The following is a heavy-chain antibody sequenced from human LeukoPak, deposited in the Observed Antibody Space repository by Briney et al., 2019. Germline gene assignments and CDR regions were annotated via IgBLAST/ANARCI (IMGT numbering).Heavy chain of an antibody. D-gene: IGHD4-17*01. CDR1: GFTFSSYA. J-gene: IGHJ6*02. V-gene: IGHV3-23*01. Sequence: GGSLRLSCAASGFTFSSYAMSWVRQAPGKGLEWVSAISGSGGSTYYADSVKGRFTISRDNSKNTLYLQMNSLRAEDTAVYYCARDEALRTTPLKAFDYFGMDVWGQGTTVTVSS. CDR2: ISGSGGST. CDR3: ARDEALRTTPLKAFDYFGMDV.